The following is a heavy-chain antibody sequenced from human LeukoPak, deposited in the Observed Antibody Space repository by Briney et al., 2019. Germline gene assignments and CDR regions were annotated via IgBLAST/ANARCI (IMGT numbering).Heavy chain of an antibody. V-gene: IGHV3-66*01. CDR2: IYSGGST. J-gene: IGHJ5*02. CDR1: GFTVSANY. Sequence: GGSLRLSCAASGFTVSANYMSWVRQFPGKGLEWVSIIYSGGSTDYADSVKGRFTISKDNSKNTVFLQMNSLRAEDTAMYYCASLYCSRGSCAFDVWGQGTLVTVSP. CDR3: ASLYCSRGSCAFDV. D-gene: IGHD2-15*01.